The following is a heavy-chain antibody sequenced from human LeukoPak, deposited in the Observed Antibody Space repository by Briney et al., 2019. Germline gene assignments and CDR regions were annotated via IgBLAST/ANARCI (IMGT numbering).Heavy chain of an antibody. CDR1: GGSISSSSYY. CDR3: ARTSGQWLDYNWSDP. CDR2: IYYSGST. J-gene: IGHJ5*02. Sequence: PSETLSLTCTVSGGSISSSSYYWGWIRQPPGKGLEWIGSIYYSGSTYYNPSLKSRVTISVDTSKNQFSLKLNSVTAADTAVYYCARTSGQWLDYNWSDPWGQGTLVTVSS. D-gene: IGHD6-19*01. V-gene: IGHV4-39*07.